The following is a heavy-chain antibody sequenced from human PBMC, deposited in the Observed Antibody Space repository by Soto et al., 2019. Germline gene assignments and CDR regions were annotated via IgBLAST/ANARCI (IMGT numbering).Heavy chain of an antibody. CDR3: ARDKRGDIVLMVYAPLYHYYGMDV. Sequence: GSLRLSCAASGFTFSSYWMSWVRQAPGKGLEWVANIKQDGSEKYYVDSVKGRFTISRDNAKNSLYLQMNSLRAEDTAVYYCARDKRGDIVLMVYAPLYHYYGMDVWGQGTTVTVSS. CDR1: GFTFSSYW. D-gene: IGHD2-8*01. J-gene: IGHJ6*02. CDR2: IKQDGSEK. V-gene: IGHV3-7*03.